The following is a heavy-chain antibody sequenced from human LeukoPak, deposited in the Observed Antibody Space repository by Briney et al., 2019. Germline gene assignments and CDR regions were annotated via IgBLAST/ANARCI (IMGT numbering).Heavy chain of an antibody. CDR2: IIPIFGTA. CDR3: ARAPYSGGWYGGWFDP. V-gene: IGHV1-69*13. D-gene: IGHD6-19*01. Sequence: ASVKVSCKASGGTFSSYAISWVRQAPGQGLEWMGGIIPIFGTANYAQKFQGRVTITADESTSTAYMELSSLRSEDTAVYYCARAPYSGGWYGGWFDPWGQGTLVTVSS. J-gene: IGHJ5*02. CDR1: GGTFSSYA.